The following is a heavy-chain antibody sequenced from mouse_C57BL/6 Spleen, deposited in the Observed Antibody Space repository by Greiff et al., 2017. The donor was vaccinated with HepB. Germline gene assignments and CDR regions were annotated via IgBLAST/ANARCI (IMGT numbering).Heavy chain of an antibody. V-gene: IGHV1-72*01. CDR3: ARRNYGSSSYYFDY. Sequence: QVQLKQPGAELVKPGASVKLSCKASGYTFTSYWMHWVKQRPGRGLEWIGRIDPNSGGTKYNEKFKSKATLTVDKPSSTAYMQLSSLTSEDSAVYYCARRNYGSSSYYFDYWGQGTTLTVSS. CDR1: GYTFTSYW. CDR2: IDPNSGGT. D-gene: IGHD1-1*01. J-gene: IGHJ2*01.